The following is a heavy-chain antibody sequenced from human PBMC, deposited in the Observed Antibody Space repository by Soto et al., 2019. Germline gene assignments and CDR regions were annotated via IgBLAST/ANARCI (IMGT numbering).Heavy chain of an antibody. Sequence: QVQLVQSGAEVKKPGSSVKVSCKASGGTFSSYAINWVRQAPGQGLEWMGGIIRIFGTPDYAQRFQGRVTITADESTSIAYRELSSLRSEDTAVYYCARQGSNEYYYYGMDVWGQGTTVTVSS. D-gene: IGHD3-10*01. J-gene: IGHJ6*02. CDR3: ARQGSNEYYYYGMDV. CDR2: IIRIFGTP. V-gene: IGHV1-69*12. CDR1: GGTFSSYA.